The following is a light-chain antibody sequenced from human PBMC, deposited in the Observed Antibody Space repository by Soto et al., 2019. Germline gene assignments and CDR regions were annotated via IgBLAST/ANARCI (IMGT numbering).Light chain of an antibody. CDR2: GAS. J-gene: IGKJ2*01. V-gene: IGKV3-20*01. Sequence: EIVLVQSPGTLSLSPGERATLSCRASQSVSNNYLAWYQQKPGQGPRLLIYGASSRATGVPDRFSGSGTGTDFSLTITRLEPEDFAVYYCQQYGVSPLMFTFGQGTKVGVK. CDR1: QSVSNNY. CDR3: QQYGVSPLMFT.